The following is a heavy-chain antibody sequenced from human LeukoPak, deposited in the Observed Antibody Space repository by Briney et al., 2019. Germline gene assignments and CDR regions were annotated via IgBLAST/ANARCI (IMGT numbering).Heavy chain of an antibody. Sequence: PSETLSLTCTVSGGSISSYYWSWIRQPPGKGLEWIGYIYYSGSTNYNPSLKSRVTISVDTSKNQFSLKLSSVTAADTAVYYCARERVTHYYGSGSYLGMSTTHDYFDYWGQGTLVTVSS. CDR1: GGSISSYY. CDR3: ARERVTHYYGSGSYLGMSTTHDYFDY. CDR2: IYYSGST. D-gene: IGHD3-10*01. V-gene: IGHV4-59*01. J-gene: IGHJ4*02.